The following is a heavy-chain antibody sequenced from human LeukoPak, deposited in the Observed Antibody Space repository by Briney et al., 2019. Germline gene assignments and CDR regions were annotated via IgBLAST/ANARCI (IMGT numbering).Heavy chain of an antibody. Sequence: SETLSLTCTVSGGSISSSSYYWGWIRQPPGKGLEWIGEIDHSGSTNYNPSLKSRVTISVDTSKKQFSLKLNSVTAADTAVYYCSRGGYCTNGVCYRPIYFYYYMDVWGKGTTVTVSS. J-gene: IGHJ6*03. V-gene: IGHV4-39*07. CDR1: GGSISSSSYY. CDR2: IDHSGST. CDR3: SRGGYCTNGVCYRPIYFYYYMDV. D-gene: IGHD2-8*01.